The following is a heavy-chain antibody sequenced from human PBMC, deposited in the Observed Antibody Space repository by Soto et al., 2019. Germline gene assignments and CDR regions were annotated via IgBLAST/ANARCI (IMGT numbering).Heavy chain of an antibody. CDR1: GGSFSGYY. J-gene: IGHJ5*01. D-gene: IGHD2-21*01. CDR2: INHSGNT. Sequence: PSETLSLTCAVYGGSFSGYYWSWIRQPPGKGLEWIGEINHSGNTNYNPSLESRVTISVDTSKNQLSLNLSSVTAADTAVYYCARHIPRTGNWFDSWGQGTLVTVSS. CDR3: ARHIPRTGNWFDS. V-gene: IGHV4-34*01.